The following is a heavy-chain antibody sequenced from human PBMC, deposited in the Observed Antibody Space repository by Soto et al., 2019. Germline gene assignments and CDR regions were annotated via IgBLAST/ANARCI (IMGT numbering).Heavy chain of an antibody. Sequence: SETLSLTCTVSGGSISSSIYYWGWIRQPPGKGLEWIGSVYYSGTTYYNPSLKSRLTISVDTSKNQFSLKLSSVTAADTAVYYCAKFFGSGTNWFDPWGQGTLVTVSS. CDR1: GGSISSSIYY. J-gene: IGHJ5*02. D-gene: IGHD3-10*01. V-gene: IGHV4-39*01. CDR3: AKFFGSGTNWFDP. CDR2: VYYSGTT.